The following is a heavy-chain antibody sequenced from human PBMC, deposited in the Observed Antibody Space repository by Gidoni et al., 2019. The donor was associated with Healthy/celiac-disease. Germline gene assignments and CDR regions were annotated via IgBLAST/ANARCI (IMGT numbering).Heavy chain of an antibody. V-gene: IGHV1-69*01. D-gene: IGHD3-16*01. CDR2: IIPIFGTA. Sequence: QVQLVQSGAEVKKPGSSVKVSCKASGGTFSSYAISWVRQAPGQGLEWMGGIIPIFGTANYAQKFQGRVTITADESTSTAYMELSSLRSEDTAVYYCARKPRRGIMMKKGEAAFDIWGQGTMVTVSS. CDR1: GGTFSSYA. J-gene: IGHJ3*02. CDR3: ARKPRRGIMMKKGEAAFDI.